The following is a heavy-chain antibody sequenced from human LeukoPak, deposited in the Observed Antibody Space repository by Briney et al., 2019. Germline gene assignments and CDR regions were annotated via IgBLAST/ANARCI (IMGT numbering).Heavy chain of an antibody. J-gene: IGHJ4*02. CDR1: GYTFTIFY. V-gene: IGHV1-46*01. CDR3: ARVGSSWSTLDY. D-gene: IGHD6-13*01. CDR2: IDPSGGST. Sequence: ASVKVSCKASGYTFTIFYMHWVRQAPGQGLEWMGIIDPSGGSTSYAQKFQGRVTMTRDTSTSTAYMELSSLISDDTAVYYCARVGSSWSTLDYWGQGTLVTVSS.